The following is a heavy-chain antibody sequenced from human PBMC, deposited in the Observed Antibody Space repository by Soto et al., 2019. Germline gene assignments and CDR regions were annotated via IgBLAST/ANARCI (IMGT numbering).Heavy chain of an antibody. CDR2: ISYDGSNK. V-gene: IGHV3-30*18. D-gene: IGHD5-12*01. CDR1: GFTFSSYG. J-gene: IGHJ4*02. Sequence: QVQLVESGGGVVQPGRSLRLSCAASGFTFSSYGMHWVRQAPGKGLEWVAVISYDGSNKYYADSVKGRFTISRDNSKNTLYLRMNSLRAEDTAVYYCAKDHGSDGYNEFDYWGQGTLVTVSS. CDR3: AKDHGSDGYNEFDY.